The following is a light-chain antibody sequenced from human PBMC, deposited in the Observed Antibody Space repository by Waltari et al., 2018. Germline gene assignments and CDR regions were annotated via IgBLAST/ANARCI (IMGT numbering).Light chain of an antibody. CDR3: CSYSGSGSFPYV. CDR1: RTITGFLYL. J-gene: IGLJ1*01. V-gene: IGLV2-23*02. CDR2: DII. Sequence: QSALTQPAPESGPPEQSIPISGTGARTITGFLYLVSWYQQHPGKAPQLIIFDIIKRPSGVSDRFSGSKSGNTASLTISGLQTEDDADYYCCSYSGSGSFPYVFGPGTRVAVL.